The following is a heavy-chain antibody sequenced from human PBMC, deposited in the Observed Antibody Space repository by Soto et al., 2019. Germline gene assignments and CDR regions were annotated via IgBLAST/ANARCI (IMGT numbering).Heavy chain of an antibody. CDR3: ARARGRRWLQPSYYYYGMDV. J-gene: IGHJ6*02. CDR1: GFTFSSYW. Sequence: GGSLRLSCAASGFTFSSYWMSWVRQAPGKGLEWVANIKQDGSEKYYVDSVKGRFTISRDNAKNSLYLQMNSLRAEDTAVYYCARARGRRWLQPSYYYYGMDVWGQGTTVTVSS. D-gene: IGHD5-12*01. V-gene: IGHV3-7*05. CDR2: IKQDGSEK.